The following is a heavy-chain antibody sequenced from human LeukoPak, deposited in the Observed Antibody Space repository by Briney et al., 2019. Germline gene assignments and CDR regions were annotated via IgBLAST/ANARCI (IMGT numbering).Heavy chain of an antibody. V-gene: IGHV4-30-4*01. CDR3: ARVWDREGYYDSNDAFDI. Sequence: SETLSLTCTVSGGSICSGDYYWSWIRQPPGKGLEWIGNIYYSGSTYYNPSLKSRVTISVDTSKNQFSLKLSSVTAADTAVYHCARVWDREGYYDSNDAFDIWGQGTMVTVSS. D-gene: IGHD3-22*01. CDR1: GGSICSGDYY. CDR2: IYYSGST. J-gene: IGHJ3*02.